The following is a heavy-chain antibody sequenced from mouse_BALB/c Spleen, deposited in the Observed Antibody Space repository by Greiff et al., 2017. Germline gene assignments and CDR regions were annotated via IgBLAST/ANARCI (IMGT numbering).Heavy chain of an antibody. V-gene: IGHV5-12-2*01. CDR3: ARHPASGAMDD. CDR1: GFTFSSYP. CDR2: ISNGGGST. J-gene: IGHJ4*01. Sequence: EVKLVESGGGLVQPGGSLKLSCAASGFTFSSYPMSWVRQTPEKRLEWVAYISNGGGSTYYPDTVKGRFTISRDNAKNTLYLQMSSLKSEDTAMYYCARHPASGAMDDWGQGTSVTVSS. D-gene: IGHD3-1*01.